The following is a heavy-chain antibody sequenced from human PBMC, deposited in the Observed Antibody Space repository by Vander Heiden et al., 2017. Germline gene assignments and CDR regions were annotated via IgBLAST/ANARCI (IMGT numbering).Heavy chain of an antibody. D-gene: IGHD3-10*01. J-gene: IGHJ4*02. Sequence: QVQLVESGGGVVQPGRSLRLPCAASGFTFSSHGMHWVRQAPGKGLEWVAVIWYDGSDKKYADSVKGRFTISRDNSKNMLYLQMDSLRVEDTAVYYCARDRDYGSGSPYFDYWGQGTLVTVSS. V-gene: IGHV3-33*01. CDR2: IWYDGSDK. CDR1: GFTFSSHG. CDR3: ARDRDYGSGSPYFDY.